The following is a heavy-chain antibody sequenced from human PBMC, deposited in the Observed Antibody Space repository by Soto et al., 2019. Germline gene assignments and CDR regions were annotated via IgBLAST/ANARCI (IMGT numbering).Heavy chain of an antibody. Sequence: QVQLVQSGAEVKKPGSSVKVSCKASGGTFSSYAISWVRQAPGQGLEWMGGIIPIFGTANYGQKFQGRVTIPADESTSKAYMELSSLRSEDTAVYYCARGDEYQLLNWFDPWGQGTLVTVSS. CDR2: IIPIFGTA. J-gene: IGHJ5*02. CDR3: ARGDEYQLLNWFDP. D-gene: IGHD2-2*01. V-gene: IGHV1-69*01. CDR1: GGTFSSYA.